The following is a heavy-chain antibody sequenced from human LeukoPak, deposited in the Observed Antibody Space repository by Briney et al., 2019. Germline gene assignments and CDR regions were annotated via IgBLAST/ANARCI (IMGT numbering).Heavy chain of an antibody. J-gene: IGHJ4*02. D-gene: IGHD3-10*01. V-gene: IGHV1-18*01. Sequence: VASVKVSCKASGYTFTSYDITWVRQAPGQGLEWMGWISPYNGDTNYAQNLQGRVTMTTDTSTSTAYMELRSLRSDDTAVYYCARVGYYYGSGSYSDYWGQGTLVTVSS. CDR2: ISPYNGDT. CDR1: GYTFTSYD. CDR3: ARVGYYYGSGSYSDY.